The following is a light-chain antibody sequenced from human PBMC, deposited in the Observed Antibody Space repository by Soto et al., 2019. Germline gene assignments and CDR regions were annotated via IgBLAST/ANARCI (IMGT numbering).Light chain of an antibody. J-gene: IGKJ4*01. CDR3: QQYNSNPLT. CDR2: KTS. CDR1: QSFSSW. V-gene: IGKV1-5*03. Sequence: DIQMTQSPSTLSAPVGDRVTITCRASQSFSSWLAWYQQKPGKAPKLLIYKTSTLESGVPSRFSGSGSGTEFTLTISSLQPDDFATYYCQQYNSNPLTFGGGTKVEIK.